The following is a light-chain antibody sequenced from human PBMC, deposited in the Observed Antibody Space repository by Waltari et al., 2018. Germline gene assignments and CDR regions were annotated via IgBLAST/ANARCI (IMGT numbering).Light chain of an antibody. CDR1: SNDIGSYNF. CDR3: FSYAGSNSFA. V-gene: IGLV2-23*02. J-gene: IGLJ2*01. CDR2: DVS. Sequence: QSALTQPASVSGSPGQSITVSCIGTSNDIGSYNFVFWFQQHPGTAPKLMIYDVSEPPLVFSNRFSGSKSGNTASLTISGLQAEDEADYYCFSYAGSNSFAFGGGTRVTVL.